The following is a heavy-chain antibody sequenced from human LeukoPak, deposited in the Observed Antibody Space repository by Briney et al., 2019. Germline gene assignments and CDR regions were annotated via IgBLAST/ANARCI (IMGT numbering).Heavy chain of an antibody. CDR1: GGSISSSNW. D-gene: IGHD6-13*01. CDR3: ARLQQLAKLDY. J-gene: IGHJ4*02. Sequence: SETLSLTCAVSGGSISSSNWWSWVRQPPGKGLEWIGEIYHSGSTNYNPSLKGRVTISVDKSKNQFSLKLSSVTAADTAVYYCARLQQLAKLDYWGQGTLVTVSS. CDR2: IYHSGST. V-gene: IGHV4-4*02.